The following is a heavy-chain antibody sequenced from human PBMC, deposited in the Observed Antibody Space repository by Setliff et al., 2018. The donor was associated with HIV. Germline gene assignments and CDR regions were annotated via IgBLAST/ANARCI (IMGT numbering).Heavy chain of an antibody. Sequence: ASVKVSCKASGGPFSSYAISWVRQAPGQGLEWMGGIIPIFGTANYGQKFQGRVTITTDESTGTAYMELSSLRTEDTAVYYCARVYGSGSYGWFDSWGQGTLVTVSS. J-gene: IGHJ5*01. V-gene: IGHV1-69*05. D-gene: IGHD3-10*01. CDR3: ARVYGSGSYGWFDS. CDR1: GGPFSSYA. CDR2: IIPIFGTA.